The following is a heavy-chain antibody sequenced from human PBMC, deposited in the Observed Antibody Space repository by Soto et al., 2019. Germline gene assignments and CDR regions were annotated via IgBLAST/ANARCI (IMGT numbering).Heavy chain of an antibody. J-gene: IGHJ4*02. D-gene: IGHD3-22*01. Sequence: QITLKESGPTLVKPTQTLTLTCTFSGFSLSTSGVGVGWIRQPPGKALEWLALIYWNDEKRYSPSLKSRLTNPKDTSKNPVGLKITNKDPVDTATYYCARLYYYDSSGYYYFDYWGQGTLVTVSA. V-gene: IGHV2-5*01. CDR3: ARLYYYDSSGYYYFDY. CDR2: IYWNDEK. CDR1: GFSLSTSGVG.